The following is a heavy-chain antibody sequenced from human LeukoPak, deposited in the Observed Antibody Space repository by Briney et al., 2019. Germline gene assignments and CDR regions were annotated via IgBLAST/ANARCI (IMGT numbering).Heavy chain of an antibody. Sequence: PGGSLRLSCAASGFTFSSYCMNWVRQAPGKGLEWVSFISTSSSYIHYADSVKGRFTISRDNAKNSLYLQMNSLRAEDTAVYYCAKDRGSWSYGGFDYWGQGILVTVSS. CDR3: AKDRGSWSYGGFDY. V-gene: IGHV3-21*01. D-gene: IGHD1-26*01. CDR2: ISTSSSYI. CDR1: GFTFSSYC. J-gene: IGHJ4*02.